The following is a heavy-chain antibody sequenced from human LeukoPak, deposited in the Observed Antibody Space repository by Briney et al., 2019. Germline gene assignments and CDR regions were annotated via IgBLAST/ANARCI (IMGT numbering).Heavy chain of an antibody. J-gene: IGHJ5*02. CDR2: ISSDGSNK. V-gene: IGHV3-30*03. D-gene: IGHD6-25*01. CDR1: GFTFSIYG. CDR3: ARATARSGYSSGRVDP. Sequence: GRSLRLSCAAPGFTFSIYGMHWVRQAPGKGLEWVAVISSDGSNKYYADSVKTRFTISRDNSENTLYLQMNSLRSDDTAVYYCARATARSGYSSGRVDPWGQGNLVTVSS.